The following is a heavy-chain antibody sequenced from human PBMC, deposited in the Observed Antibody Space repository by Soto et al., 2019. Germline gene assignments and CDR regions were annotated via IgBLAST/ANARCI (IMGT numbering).Heavy chain of an antibody. CDR1: GYTFTSYG. D-gene: IGHD6-19*01. Sequence: GASVKVSCKASGYTFTSYGISWVRQAPGQGLEWMGWISAYNGNTNYAQKLQGRVTMTTDTSTSTAYMELRSLRSDDTAVYYCAREPREQWPINSWFDPWGQGTLVTVSS. CDR2: ISAYNGNT. V-gene: IGHV1-18*01. J-gene: IGHJ5*02. CDR3: AREPREQWPINSWFDP.